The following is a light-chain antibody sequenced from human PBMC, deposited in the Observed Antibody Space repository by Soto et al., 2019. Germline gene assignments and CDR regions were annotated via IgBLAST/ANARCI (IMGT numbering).Light chain of an antibody. CDR1: IGHSRNA. Sequence: QPVLTQSPSASASLGASVKLTCTLSIGHSRNAIAWHQQQPEKGPRCLMKLNSDGSHRRRDGIPDRFSGSSSGADRYLIISSIHSEDEADYYCQTWGTGIRVFGGGTKLTVL. V-gene: IGLV4-69*01. CDR3: QTWGTGIRV. J-gene: IGLJ2*01. CDR2: LNSDGSH.